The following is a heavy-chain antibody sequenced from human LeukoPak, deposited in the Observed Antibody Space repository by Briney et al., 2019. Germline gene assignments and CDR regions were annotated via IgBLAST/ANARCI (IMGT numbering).Heavy chain of an antibody. Sequence: PGRSLRLSCAASGFTFSSYAMHWVRQAPGKGLEWVAFIRYDGSNKYYADSVKGRFTISRDNSKNTLYLQMNSLRAEDTAVYYCAKDRKNGTRTVLSNYFDYWGQGTLVTVSS. CDR2: IRYDGSNK. V-gene: IGHV3-30*02. CDR1: GFTFSSYA. CDR3: AKDRKNGTRTVLSNYFDY. D-gene: IGHD1-7*01. J-gene: IGHJ4*02.